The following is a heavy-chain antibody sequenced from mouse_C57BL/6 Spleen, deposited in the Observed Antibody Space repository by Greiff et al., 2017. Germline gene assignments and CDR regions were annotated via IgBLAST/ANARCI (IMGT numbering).Heavy chain of an antibody. CDR2: ISYDGSN. J-gene: IGHJ4*01. CDR3: ARDDYSPYYAMDY. D-gene: IGHD2-12*01. V-gene: IGHV3-6*01. CDR1: GYSITSGYY. Sequence: EVKLVESGPGLVKPSQSLSLTCSVTGYSITSGYYWNWIRQFPGNKLEWMGYISYDGSNNYNPSLKNRISITRDTSKNQFFLKLNSVTTEDTATYYCARDDYSPYYAMDYWGQGTSVTVSS.